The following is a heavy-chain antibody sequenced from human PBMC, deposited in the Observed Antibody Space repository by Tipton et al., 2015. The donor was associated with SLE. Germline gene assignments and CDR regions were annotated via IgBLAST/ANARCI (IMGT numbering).Heavy chain of an antibody. CDR3: ARHDTNYGRNWFDP. D-gene: IGHD2-8*01. Sequence: TLSLTCTVYGGSLSGYWWSWIRQSPGKGLEWIGEIYPTGRTDYNPSLKSRVTISVDTSKNHFSLKLSSVTAADTAVYYCARHDTNYGRNWFDPWGQGTLVTVSS. J-gene: IGHJ5*02. V-gene: IGHV4-34*01. CDR1: GGSLSGYW. CDR2: IYPTGRT.